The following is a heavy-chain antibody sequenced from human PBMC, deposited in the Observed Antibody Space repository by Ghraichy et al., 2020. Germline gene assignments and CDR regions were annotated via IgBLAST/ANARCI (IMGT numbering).Heavy chain of an antibody. Sequence: QTLSLTCAVSGVSFSGHFWSWVRQPPGKGLEWIVEINDSGSTNYNPSLESRVTISVDTSKNQFSLKVTSVTAADTAVYFCVRGRQGHYWGQGNLVTVSS. CDR3: VRGRQGHY. CDR2: INDSGST. CDR1: GVSFSGHF. V-gene: IGHV4-34*01. J-gene: IGHJ4*02.